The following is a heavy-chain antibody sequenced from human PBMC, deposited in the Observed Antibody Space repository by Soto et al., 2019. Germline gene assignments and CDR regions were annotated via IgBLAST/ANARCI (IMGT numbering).Heavy chain of an antibody. CDR3: ARVHYDILTAYSYHFDS. J-gene: IGHJ4*02. CDR1: GDSISPNC. V-gene: IGHV4-59*01. D-gene: IGHD3-9*01. Sequence: SETLSLTCTVSGDSISPNCWGWIRQPPGKGLEWIGYIYYSGSISYKSSLKSRVTISVDTSRNQFSLRLSSVTAADTAVYYCARVHYDILTAYSYHFDSWGQGNLVTVS. CDR2: IYYSGSI.